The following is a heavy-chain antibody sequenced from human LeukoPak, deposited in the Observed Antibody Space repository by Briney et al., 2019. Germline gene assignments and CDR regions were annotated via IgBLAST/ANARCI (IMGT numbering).Heavy chain of an antibody. CDR3: ARGYCRGGSCPTFDY. D-gene: IGHD2-15*01. CDR2: IYYSGST. V-gene: IGHV4-59*01. CDR1: GGSIRGYY. J-gene: IGHJ4*02. Sequence: SETLSLTCTVSGGSIRGYYWSWIRQPPGKGLGWIGYIYYSGSTNYNPSLKSRVTISVDTSKNQFSLKLSSVTAADTAVYYCARGYCRGGSCPTFDYWGQGTLVTVSS.